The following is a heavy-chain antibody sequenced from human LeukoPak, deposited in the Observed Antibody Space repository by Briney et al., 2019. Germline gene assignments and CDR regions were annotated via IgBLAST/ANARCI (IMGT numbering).Heavy chain of an antibody. CDR2: ISSSSSTI. CDR3: ARVGDCSSTSCYNYYYYMDV. CDR1: GFTFSSYS. J-gene: IGHJ6*03. D-gene: IGHD2-2*01. Sequence: GGSLRLSCAASGFTFSSYSMNWVRQAPGKRLEWVSYISSSSSTIYYADSVKGRFTISRDNAKNSLYLQMNSLRAEDTAVYYCARVGDCSSTSCYNYYYYMDVWGKGTTVTVSS. V-gene: IGHV3-48*01.